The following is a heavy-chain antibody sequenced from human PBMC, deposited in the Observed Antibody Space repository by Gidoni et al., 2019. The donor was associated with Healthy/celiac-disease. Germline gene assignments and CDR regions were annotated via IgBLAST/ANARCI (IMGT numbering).Heavy chain of an antibody. CDR1: DFTFSSYA. V-gene: IGHV3-13*01. J-gene: IGHJ6*02. D-gene: IGHD2-15*01. Sequence: EVQLVESGGGLVQPGGSLRLSCAAPDFTFSSYAMHWTRQATGKGLEWVSAIGTAGDTYYPGSVKGRFTISRENAKNSLYFQMNSLRAGDTAVYYCARELRYCSGGSCYRPTDYYYGMDVWGQGTTVTVSS. CDR2: IGTAGDT. CDR3: ARELRYCSGGSCYRPTDYYYGMDV.